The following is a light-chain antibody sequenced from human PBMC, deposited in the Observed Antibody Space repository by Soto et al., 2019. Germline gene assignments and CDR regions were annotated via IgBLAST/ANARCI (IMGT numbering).Light chain of an antibody. CDR3: QQYNNWPRT. CDR2: GAS. CDR1: QSVSSN. J-gene: IGKJ1*01. Sequence: EIVMTQSPATLSVSPGERATLSCRASQSVSSNLAWYQQKNGQAPRILIYGASTRDTGIPARFSGSGSGTEFTLPISRLQSEDFEVYYCQQYNNWPRTFGQGTKV. V-gene: IGKV3-15*01.